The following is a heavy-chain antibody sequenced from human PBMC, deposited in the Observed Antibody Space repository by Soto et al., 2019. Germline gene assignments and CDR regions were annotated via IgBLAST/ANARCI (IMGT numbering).Heavy chain of an antibody. CDR2: IYYSGST. CDR1: GGSISSSSYY. V-gene: IGHV4-39*01. Sequence: KTSETLSLTCTVSGGSISSSSYYWGWIRQPPGKGLEWIGSIYYSGSTYYNPSLKSRVTISVDTSKNQFSLKLSSVTAADTAVYYCARHFWSIAARANWFDPWGQGTLVTVSS. J-gene: IGHJ5*02. CDR3: ARHFWSIAARANWFDP. D-gene: IGHD6-6*01.